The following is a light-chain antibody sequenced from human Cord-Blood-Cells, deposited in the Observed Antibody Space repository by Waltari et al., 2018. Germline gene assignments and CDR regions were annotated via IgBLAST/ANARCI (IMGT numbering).Light chain of an antibody. CDR1: SSDVGGYNY. J-gene: IGLJ3*02. V-gene: IGLV2-14*03. CDR3: SAYTSSSTRV. Sequence: QSALTQPAAVSGSPGQSITISCTGTSSDVGGYNYVSWYQQHPGKAPKLLIYDVSNMPSVVSNCFPGAKSGNTASLTISGLQAEDEADYCCSAYTSSSTRVFGGGTKLTVL. CDR2: DVS.